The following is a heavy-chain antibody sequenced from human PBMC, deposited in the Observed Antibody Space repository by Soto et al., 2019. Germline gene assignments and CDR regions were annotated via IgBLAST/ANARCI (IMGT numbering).Heavy chain of an antibody. CDR2: IDPSDSYV. Sequence: PGESLNSSCEASGSSVTAYLISWVRQMPGKGLEWMATIDPSDSYVDYSPSFRGHVTFSVDRSITTVYLQWNSLKASDSAMYFCPRRDSSSFYHFDLWGQGALVTVS. D-gene: IGHD2-2*01. J-gene: IGHJ4*02. CDR1: GSSVTAYL. V-gene: IGHV5-10-1*01. CDR3: PRRDSSSFYHFDL.